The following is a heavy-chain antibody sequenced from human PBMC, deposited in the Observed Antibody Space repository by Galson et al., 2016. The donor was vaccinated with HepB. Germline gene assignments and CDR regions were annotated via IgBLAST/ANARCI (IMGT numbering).Heavy chain of an antibody. CDR3: ARVRSGYSGYANPYYYGMDV. CDR2: IYYSGST. CDR1: GGSISSSSYY. Sequence: ETLSLTCTVSGGSISSSSYYWGWIRQPPGKGLEWIGSIYYSGSTYYNPSLKSRVTISVDTSKNQFSLKLSSVTAADTAVYYCARVRSGYSGYANPYYYGMDVWGQGTTVTVSS. V-gene: IGHV4-39*01. D-gene: IGHD5-12*01. J-gene: IGHJ6*02.